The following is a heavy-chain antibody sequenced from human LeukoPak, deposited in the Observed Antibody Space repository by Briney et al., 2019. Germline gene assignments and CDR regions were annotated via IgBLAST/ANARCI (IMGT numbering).Heavy chain of an antibody. Sequence: SETLSLTCTVSGASISSTSYCWGWIRQPAGKGLEWIGHIHTCGSTNYNPSLKSRVTISVDTSKNQFSLKLSSVTAADTAVYYCARRRYDYVWGSYRHDAFDIWGQGTMVTVSS. J-gene: IGHJ3*02. CDR3: ARRRYDYVWGSYRHDAFDI. CDR1: GASISSTSYC. CDR2: IHTCGST. D-gene: IGHD3-16*02. V-gene: IGHV4-61*09.